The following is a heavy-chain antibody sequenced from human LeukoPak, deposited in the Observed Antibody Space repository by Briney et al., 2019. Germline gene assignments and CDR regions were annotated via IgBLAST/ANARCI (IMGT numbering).Heavy chain of an antibody. V-gene: IGHV3-9*03. J-gene: IGHJ4*02. CDR2: ISWNSGSI. CDR1: GFTFDDYA. D-gene: IGHD6-13*01. CDR3: ARGAQLTDY. Sequence: GGSLRLSCAASGFTFDDYAMHWVRQAPGKGLEWVSGISWNSGSIGYADSVKGRFTISRDNSKSMVYLQMGSLTADDMAVYYCARGAQLTDYWGQGTQVTVSS.